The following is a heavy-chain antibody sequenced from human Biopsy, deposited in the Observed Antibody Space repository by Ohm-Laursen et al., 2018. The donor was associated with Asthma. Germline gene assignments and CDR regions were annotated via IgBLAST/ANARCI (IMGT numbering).Heavy chain of an antibody. D-gene: IGHD3-9*01. Sequence: ASVKVSCKASGYTFTSYYIHWVRQAPGQGLEWVGIINPPTGDTSYTQKFLGRVTVTRNTSTSTVYMELSSLRSEDTAVYYCARTYFDFLTGQVHDAFAMWGQGTMVTVSS. V-gene: IGHV1-46*01. CDR1: GYTFTSYY. J-gene: IGHJ3*02. CDR3: ARTYFDFLTGQVHDAFAM. CDR2: INPPTGDT.